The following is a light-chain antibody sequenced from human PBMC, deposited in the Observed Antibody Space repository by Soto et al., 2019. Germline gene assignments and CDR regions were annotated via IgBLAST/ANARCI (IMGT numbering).Light chain of an antibody. J-gene: IGLJ2*01. Sequence: QSALTQPASVSGSPGQSITISCTGTSSDVGGYNYVSWYHQHPGKAPKLMIYDVSNRPSGVSNRFSGSKSGNTASLTISGLQAEDEADYYCSSYTSSSLVFGGGTKVTVL. CDR3: SSYTSSSLV. V-gene: IGLV2-14*01. CDR2: DVS. CDR1: SSDVGGYNY.